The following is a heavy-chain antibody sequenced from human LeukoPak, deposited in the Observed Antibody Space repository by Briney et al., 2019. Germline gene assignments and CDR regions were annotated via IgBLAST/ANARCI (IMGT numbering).Heavy chain of an antibody. D-gene: IGHD6-6*01. V-gene: IGHV1-2*02. J-gene: IGHJ5*02. CDR2: INPNSGGT. CDR1: GYTFTGYY. Sequence: ASVKVSCKASGYTFTGYYMHWVRQAPGQGLEWMGWINPNSGGTNYAQKFQGRVTMTRDTSISTAYMELSRLRSDDTAVYYCATCHSSSKGWFDPWGQGTLVTVSS. CDR3: ATCHSSSKGWFDP.